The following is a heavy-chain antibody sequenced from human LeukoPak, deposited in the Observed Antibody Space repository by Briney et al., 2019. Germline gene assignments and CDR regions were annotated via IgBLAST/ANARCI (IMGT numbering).Heavy chain of an antibody. CDR2: IHSSGST. CDR3: AAREWELLSAFDI. Sequence: SEALSLTCTVSGGSISGDYWSWIRQSPGKGLEWIAYIHSSGSTSYNPSLKSRVTISVDTSKNEFSLKLTSVNAADTAVYYCAAREWELLSAFDIWGQGTMVTVSS. CDR1: GGSISGDY. D-gene: IGHD1-26*01. J-gene: IGHJ3*02. V-gene: IGHV4-59*01.